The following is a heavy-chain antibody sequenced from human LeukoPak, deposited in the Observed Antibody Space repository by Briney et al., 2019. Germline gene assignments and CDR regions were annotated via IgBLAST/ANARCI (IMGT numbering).Heavy chain of an antibody. CDR3: ARTTEDCSSTSCYQYWFDP. Sequence: SETLSLTCTVSGGSVSSYYWSWIRQPPGKGLEWIGYMYYSGSTNYNPSLKSRVTISINTSKNQFSLKLNSVTAADTAVYYCARTTEDCSSTSCYQYWFDPWGQGTLVTVSS. CDR1: GGSVSSYY. D-gene: IGHD2-2*01. CDR2: MYYSGST. J-gene: IGHJ5*02. V-gene: IGHV4-59*02.